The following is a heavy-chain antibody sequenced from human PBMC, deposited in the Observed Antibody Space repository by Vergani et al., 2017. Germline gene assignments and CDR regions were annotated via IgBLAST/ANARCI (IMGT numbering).Heavy chain of an antibody. CDR1: GGSISSGGYY. CDR3: AREPYYDFWSGAGAHAFDI. V-gene: IGHV4-31*03. J-gene: IGHJ3*02. D-gene: IGHD3-3*01. CDR2: IYYSGST. Sequence: QVQLQESGPGLVKPSQTLSLTCTVSGGSISSGGYYWSWIRQHPGKGLEWIGYIYYSGSTYYNPSLKSRVTISVDTSKNQFSLKLSSVTAADTAVYYCAREPYYDFWSGAGAHAFDIWGQGTMVTVSS.